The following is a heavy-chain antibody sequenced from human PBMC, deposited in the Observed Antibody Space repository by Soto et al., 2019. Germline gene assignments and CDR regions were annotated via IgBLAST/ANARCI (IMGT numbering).Heavy chain of an antibody. Sequence: QVQLVQSGAEMKKPGSSVKVSCKASGGTFGTYPISWVRQAPGQGLEWMGGIIPIIRTTNYAHTFRDRETITADESTSTAYMELSRLRSEDTAVYYCARGMGPNDVLDFSGQGTLVTVSS. J-gene: IGHJ3*01. CDR1: GGTFGTYP. CDR2: IIPIIRTT. V-gene: IGHV1-69*01. CDR3: ARGMGPNDVLDF. D-gene: IGHD3-10*01.